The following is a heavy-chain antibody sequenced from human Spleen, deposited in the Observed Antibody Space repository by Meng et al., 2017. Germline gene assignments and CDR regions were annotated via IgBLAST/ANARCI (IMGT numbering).Heavy chain of an antibody. D-gene: IGHD4-17*01. CDR2: ISTSGST. J-gene: IGHJ4*02. CDR3: ASLGLRDLAPFDY. CDR1: GGSISSGSYY. V-gene: IGHV4-61*02. Sequence: SETLSLTCTVSGGSISSGSYYWSWIRQPAGKGLEWIGRISTSGSTNYNPSLNSRVTISVDTSNNQFSLKLSSVTAADTAVYYCASLGLRDLAPFDYWGQGTLVTVSS.